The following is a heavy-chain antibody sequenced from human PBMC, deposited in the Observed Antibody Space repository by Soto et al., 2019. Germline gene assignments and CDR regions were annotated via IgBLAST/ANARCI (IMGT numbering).Heavy chain of an antibody. CDR1: GGTFSSYT. CDR3: ARVVVGTTVTRWHY. D-gene: IGHD4-17*01. V-gene: IGHV1-69*02. Sequence: QVQLVQSGAEVKKPGSSVKVSCKASGGTFSSYTISWVRQAPGQGLEWMGRIIPILGIANYAQKFQGRVTITADNSTSTAYMELSSLRSEDTAVYYCARVVVGTTVTRWHYWGQGTLVTVSS. J-gene: IGHJ4*02. CDR2: IIPILGIA.